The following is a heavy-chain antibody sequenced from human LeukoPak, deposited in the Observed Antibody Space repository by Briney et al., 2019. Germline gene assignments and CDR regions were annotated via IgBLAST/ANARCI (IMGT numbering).Heavy chain of an antibody. CDR1: GFTFSNDW. CDR3: AREGVPYAGDY. Sequence: GGSLRLSCEASGFTFSNDWMRWVRQAPGKGLEWVANIKQDGSEKNYVDPVKGRFTISRDNAKNAQYLQMNSLRAEDTAVYYCAREGVPYAGDYWGQGTLVTVSS. CDR2: IKQDGSEK. J-gene: IGHJ4*02. D-gene: IGHD3-10*01. V-gene: IGHV3-7*01.